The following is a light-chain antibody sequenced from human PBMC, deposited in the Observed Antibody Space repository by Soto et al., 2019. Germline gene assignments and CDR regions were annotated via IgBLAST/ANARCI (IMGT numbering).Light chain of an antibody. CDR3: HQYSGSPNT. Sequence: EIVLPQSPGTLSLSPGERATLSCRASQSVSTNYLAWYQQTPGQAPRLLIYVASSRATDVPDRFSGSGSGTDVTLTSTRLEPEDLAVYYCHQYSGSPNTFGQGTKLEIK. J-gene: IGKJ2*01. CDR2: VAS. CDR1: QSVSTNY. V-gene: IGKV3-20*01.